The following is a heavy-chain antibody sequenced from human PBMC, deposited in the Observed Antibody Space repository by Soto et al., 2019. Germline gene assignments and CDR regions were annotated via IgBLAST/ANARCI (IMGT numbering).Heavy chain of an antibody. CDR3: VGEGTKLFPQGYIVSPGHFGS. V-gene: IGHV4-30-4*01. D-gene: IGHD5-12*01. J-gene: IGHJ4*02. CDR2: IFYSGNT. Sequence: QVQLQESGPGLVKPSQTLSLPCTVSGGSISSDDYYWRWIRQTPGRGLEWIGFIFYSGNTFYNPSVNTRASISVDTSKNQFSLNVTAWTATDTVGYYCVGEGTKLFPQGYIVSPGHFGSWGQAALVTVSS. CDR1: GGSISSDDYY.